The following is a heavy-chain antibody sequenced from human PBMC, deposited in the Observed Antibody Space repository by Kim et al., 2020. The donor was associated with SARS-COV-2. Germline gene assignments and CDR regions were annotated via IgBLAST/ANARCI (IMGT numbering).Heavy chain of an antibody. D-gene: IGHD3-16*02. CDR1: GFTFSDYY. V-gene: IGHV3-11*03. CDR3: ASVGYDYVWGSYRDYYYYYGRDV. Sequence: GGSLRLSCAASGFTFSDYYMSWIRQAPGKGLEWVSYISSSSSYTNYADSVKGRFTISRDNAKNSLYLQMNSLRAEDTAVYYCASVGYDYVWGSYRDYYYYYGRDVWGQETTVTVSS. CDR2: ISSSSSYT. J-gene: IGHJ6*02.